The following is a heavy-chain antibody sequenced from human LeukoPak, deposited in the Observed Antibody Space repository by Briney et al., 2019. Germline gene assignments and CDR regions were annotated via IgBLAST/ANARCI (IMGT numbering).Heavy chain of an antibody. J-gene: IGHJ4*02. CDR3: ARVEQQLVIDY. Sequence: PSETLSLTCTLSGGSIRSYYWSWIRQPPGKGLEWIGYIYYSESTNYNPSLKSRVTISVDTSKNQFSLKLSSVTAADTAVYYCARVEQQLVIDYWGQGTLVTVSS. V-gene: IGHV4-59*01. D-gene: IGHD6-13*01. CDR2: IYYSEST. CDR1: GGSIRSYY.